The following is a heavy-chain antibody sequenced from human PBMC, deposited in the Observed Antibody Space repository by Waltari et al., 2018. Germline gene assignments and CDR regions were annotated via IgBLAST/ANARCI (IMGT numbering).Heavy chain of an antibody. D-gene: IGHD6-13*01. Sequence: EVQLVETGGGLIQPEGSLRLSCAASGFTVSGNYMAWVRQAPGKGLEWVATIYSGGDRHYADSVAGRFTISRDSSKNTRCLQMNNLRADDTAVYYCASLGAAVYYSMGVWGQGTTVTVSS. CDR1: GFTVSGNY. CDR3: ASLGAAVYYSMGV. CDR2: IYSGGDR. J-gene: IGHJ6*02. V-gene: IGHV3-53*02.